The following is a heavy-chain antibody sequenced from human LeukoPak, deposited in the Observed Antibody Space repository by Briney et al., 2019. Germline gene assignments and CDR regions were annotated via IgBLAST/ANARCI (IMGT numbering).Heavy chain of an antibody. CDR2: FYYGGNT. J-gene: IGHJ4*02. V-gene: IGHV4-59*01. CDR1: GGSIRSYY. Sequence: SETLSLTCTVSGGSIRSYYWGWIRQPPGKGLEWIGYFYYGGNTNYNPSLKSRVTISVDTSKSQFSLKLNSVTAADTAVYYCARGSGSYGFWGQGTLVTVSS. CDR3: ARGSGSYGF. D-gene: IGHD1-26*01.